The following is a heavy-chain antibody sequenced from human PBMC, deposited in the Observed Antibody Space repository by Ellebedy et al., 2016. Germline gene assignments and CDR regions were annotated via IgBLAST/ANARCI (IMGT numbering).Heavy chain of an antibody. CDR2: ILTTGNT. Sequence: SETLSLXXTVSGGSITSGAYYWSWIRQPAGKGLEWIGRILTTGNTIYNPSLKSRVTMSVDTSKNQFSLELKSVTAADTAVYYCASLTIPGGSDFWGQGALVTVSS. V-gene: IGHV4-61*02. D-gene: IGHD3-16*01. CDR1: GGSITSGAYY. J-gene: IGHJ4*02. CDR3: ASLTIPGGSDF.